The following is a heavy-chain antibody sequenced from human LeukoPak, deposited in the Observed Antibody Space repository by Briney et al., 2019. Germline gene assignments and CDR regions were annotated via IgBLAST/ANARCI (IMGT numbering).Heavy chain of an antibody. CDR2: INPSGGST. CDR1: GYTLTRSY. V-gene: IGHV1-46*01. J-gene: IGHJ6*03. CDR3: ASSATHRFYYYMDV. Sequence: ASVKVSCKVSGYTLTRSYMHWVRHAPGQGLEWMGLINPSGGSTSSAQKFQGRVTMTRDTSTSTVYTELSSLRSEDTAVYYCASSATHRFYYYMDVWGKGTTVTVSS. D-gene: IGHD1-26*01.